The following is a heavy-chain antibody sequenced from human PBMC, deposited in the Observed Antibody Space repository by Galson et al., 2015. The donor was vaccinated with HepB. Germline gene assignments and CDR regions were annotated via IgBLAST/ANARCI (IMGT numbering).Heavy chain of an antibody. J-gene: IGHJ6*03. V-gene: IGHV3-7*01. Sequence: WVANIKKDRNDTYDVDSVKGRFTISRDNAKNSLLLHMNSLNAEDPAVYYCARYYWADSYYMDVWGKGTTVTVSS. CDR2: IKKDRNDT. D-gene: IGHD3-10*01. CDR3: ARYYWADSYYMDV.